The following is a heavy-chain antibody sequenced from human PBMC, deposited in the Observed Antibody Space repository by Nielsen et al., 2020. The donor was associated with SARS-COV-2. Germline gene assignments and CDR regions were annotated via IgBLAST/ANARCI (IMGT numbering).Heavy chain of an antibody. CDR3: ARGKGGANDY. CDR1: GGSISSGGYY. D-gene: IGHD3-16*01. CDR2: IYYSGST. Sequence: LRLSCTVSGGSISSGGYYWSWIRQHPGKGLEWIGYIYYSGSTYYNPSLKSRVTISVDTSKNQFSLKLSSVTAADTAVYYCARGKGGANDYWGQGTLVTVSS. J-gene: IGHJ4*02. V-gene: IGHV4-31*03.